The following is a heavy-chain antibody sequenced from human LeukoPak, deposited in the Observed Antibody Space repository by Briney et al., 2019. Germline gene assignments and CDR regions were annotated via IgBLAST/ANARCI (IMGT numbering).Heavy chain of an antibody. CDR2: LFYGENS. CDR1: GGSISTISSSTYY. Sequence: SETLSLTCTVSGGSISTISSSTYYWGWIRQAPGKGLEWIGSLFYGENSHYNPSLKSRATLSVDTSNTQFSLKLTSVTAADAAVYFCARQLPTAAADTRGYFDYWGQGTVVTVSS. V-gene: IGHV4-39*01. D-gene: IGHD6-25*01. J-gene: IGHJ4*02. CDR3: ARQLPTAAADTRGYFDY.